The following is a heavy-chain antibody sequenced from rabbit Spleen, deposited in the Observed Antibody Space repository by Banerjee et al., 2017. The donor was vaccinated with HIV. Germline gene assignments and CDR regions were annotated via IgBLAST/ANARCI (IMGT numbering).Heavy chain of an antibody. CDR3: ARDGYSRGWGIILYYFNL. CDR1: GFDFSNNYV. Sequence: QEQLVESGGGLVQPEGSLTLTCKASGFDFSNNYVMCWVRQAPGKGLEWIACISAGSSGSTYYASWAKGRFTISKTSSTTVTLQMTSLTAADTAAYFCARDGYSRGWGIILYYFNLWGPGTLVTVS. CDR2: ISAGSSGST. V-gene: IGHV1S45*01. J-gene: IGHJ4*01. D-gene: IGHD4-1*01.